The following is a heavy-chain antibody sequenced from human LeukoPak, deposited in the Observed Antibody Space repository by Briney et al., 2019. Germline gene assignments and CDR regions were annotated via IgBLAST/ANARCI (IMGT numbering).Heavy chain of an antibody. CDR3: AKDLSQAYCSGGSCYSPQY. CDR2: IRGSGGNT. CDR1: GFTFSSYA. J-gene: IGHJ4*02. V-gene: IGHV3-23*01. Sequence: GGSLRLSCAASGFTFSSYAMSWVRQAPGKGLEWVSAIRGSGGNTYYAGSVKGRFTISRDNSKNTLYLQMNSLRAEDTAVYYCAKDLSQAYCSGGSCYSPQYWGQGTLVTVSS. D-gene: IGHD2-15*01.